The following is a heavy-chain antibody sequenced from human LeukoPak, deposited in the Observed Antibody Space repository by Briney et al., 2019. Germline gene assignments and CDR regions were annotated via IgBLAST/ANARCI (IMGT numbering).Heavy chain of an antibody. D-gene: IGHD3-22*01. J-gene: IGHJ3*02. CDR2: IYYSGST. CDR1: GGSISSSSYY. V-gene: IGHV4-39*01. Sequence: SETLSLTCTVSGGSISSSSYYWGWIRQLPGKGLEWIGSIYYSGSTYYNPSLKSRVTISVDTSKNQFSLKLSSVTAADTAVYYCARPVRGYYPYDAFDIWGQGTMVTVSS. CDR3: ARPVRGYYPYDAFDI.